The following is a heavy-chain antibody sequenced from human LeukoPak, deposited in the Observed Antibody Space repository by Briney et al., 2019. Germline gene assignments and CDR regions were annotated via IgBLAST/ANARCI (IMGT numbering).Heavy chain of an antibody. Sequence: GGSLRLSCAASGFTFSSYWMHWVRQAPGKGLVWVSRINSDGSSTSYADSVKGRFTISRDNSKNTLYLQMNSLRAEDTAVYYCAKNLHYDFWSGLFDYWGQGTLVTVSS. D-gene: IGHD3-3*01. V-gene: IGHV3-74*01. CDR3: AKNLHYDFWSGLFDY. J-gene: IGHJ4*02. CDR1: GFTFSSYW. CDR2: INSDGSST.